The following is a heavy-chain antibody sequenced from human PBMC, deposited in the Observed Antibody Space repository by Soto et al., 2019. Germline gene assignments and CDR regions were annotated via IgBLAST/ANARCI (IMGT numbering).Heavy chain of an antibody. Sequence: QVQLVESGGGVVQPGKSLRLSCAASGFTFSRYGMHWVRQAPGKGLEWAAVVWLDGRNKYYADSVKGRFTISRDNSDNTLYLQMNSLRAEDTALYYCARDRGANSGFDGPGDYWGQGTVVIVSS. CDR2: VWLDGRNK. V-gene: IGHV3-33*01. CDR3: ARDRGANSGFDGPGDY. CDR1: GFTFSRYG. D-gene: IGHD5-12*01. J-gene: IGHJ4*02.